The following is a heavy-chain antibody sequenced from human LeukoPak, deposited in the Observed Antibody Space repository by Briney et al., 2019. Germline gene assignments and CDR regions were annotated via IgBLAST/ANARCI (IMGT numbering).Heavy chain of an antibody. D-gene: IGHD1-26*01. CDR3: AKDRWVGELPDY. V-gene: IGHV3-23*01. CDR2: ISGSGGST. J-gene: IGHJ4*02. CDR1: GFTFSSYA. Sequence: GGSLRLSCAASGFTFSSYAMSWVRQAPGKGLEWVSAISGSGGSTYYAAPVKGLFTISRDNSKNTLYLQMNSLRAEDTAVYYCAKDRWVGELPDYWGQGTLVTVSS.